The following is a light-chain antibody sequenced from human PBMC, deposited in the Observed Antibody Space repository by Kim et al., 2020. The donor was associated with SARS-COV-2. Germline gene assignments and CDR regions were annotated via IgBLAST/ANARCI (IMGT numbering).Light chain of an antibody. Sequence: EIVMTQSPATLSVSPGERATLSCRATERVSINLAWYQQKPGQPPRLLISNASTRAAGIPARFSGSGSGTDFALTISSLQSEDSAVYYCQQYYKWPRTFGQGTKVDIK. CDR2: NAS. V-gene: IGKV3-15*01. CDR1: ERVSIN. J-gene: IGKJ1*01. CDR3: QQYYKWPRT.